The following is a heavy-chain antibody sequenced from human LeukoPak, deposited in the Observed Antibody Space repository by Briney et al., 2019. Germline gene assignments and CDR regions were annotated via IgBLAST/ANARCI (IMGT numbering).Heavy chain of an antibody. D-gene: IGHD1-14*01. CDR2: IRQDGSEK. J-gene: IGHJ4*02. V-gene: IGHV3-7*01. CDR1: GFTFSTYW. CDR3: ARNVYRTFDS. Sequence: GGSLRLSCAASGFTFSTYWMSWVRQAPGKGLEWVANIRQDGSEKYYVDSVKDRFTISRDNAKNSLYLQMNSLRVEDTAVYYCARNVYRTFDSWDQGTLVTVSS.